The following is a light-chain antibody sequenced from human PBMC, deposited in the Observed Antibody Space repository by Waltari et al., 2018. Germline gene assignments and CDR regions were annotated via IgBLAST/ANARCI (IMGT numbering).Light chain of an antibody. CDR2: WAS. CDR3: QQYYSTPYT. V-gene: IGKV4-1*01. J-gene: IGKJ2*01. Sequence: DIVMTQSPAALTVSLGERANINCHTSQSVLYSSNNKNYLAWYQQKPGQPPKLLIYWASTRESGVPDRFSGSGSGTDFTLTISSLQAEDVAVYYCQQYYSTPYTFGQGTKLEIK. CDR1: QSVLYSSNNKNY.